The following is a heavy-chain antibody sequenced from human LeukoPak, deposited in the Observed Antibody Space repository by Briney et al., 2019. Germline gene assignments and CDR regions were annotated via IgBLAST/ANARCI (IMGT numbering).Heavy chain of an antibody. V-gene: IGHV3-7*01. CDR3: ARSHYDFWSGYYPSYYYYGMDV. D-gene: IGHD3-3*01. CDR1: GFSFNTYW. Sequence: GGSPRLSCTASGFSFNTYWMTWVRQAPGKGLEWVANIKPDGDTTNYLDSVKGRFTISRDNSKNTLYLQMNSLRAEDTAVYYCARSHYDFWSGYYPSYYYYGMDVWGQGTTVTVSS. CDR2: IKPDGDTT. J-gene: IGHJ6*02.